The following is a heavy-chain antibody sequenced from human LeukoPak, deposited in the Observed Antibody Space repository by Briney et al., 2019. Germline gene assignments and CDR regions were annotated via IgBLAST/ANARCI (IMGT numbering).Heavy chain of an antibody. CDR3: ARETYSNILTGTDY. CDR2: ISAYNGNT. J-gene: IGHJ4*02. CDR1: GYTFTSSG. Sequence: ASVKVSCKASGYTFTSSGISWVRQAPGQGLEWMGWISAYNGNTNYAQKLQGRLTLTIDTSTSTAYMELRSLTSDDTAVYYCARETYSNILTGTDYWGPGTLVTVSS. D-gene: IGHD3-9*01. V-gene: IGHV1-18*01.